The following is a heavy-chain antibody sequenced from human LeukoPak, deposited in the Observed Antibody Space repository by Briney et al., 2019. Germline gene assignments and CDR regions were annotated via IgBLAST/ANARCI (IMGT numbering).Heavy chain of an antibody. CDR2: LISIFGAA. CDR3: ARPHAPYGSGTLDAFDI. V-gene: IGHV1-69*13. CDR1: GGTFSRYG. J-gene: IGHJ3*02. D-gene: IGHD3-10*01. Sequence: ASVQVSCNAYGGTFSRYGISWVRQAPGQGLEWMGGLISIFGAANYAQKFQGRVTFTAQESTTTSYMELSSLRSEDTAVYYCARPHAPYGSGTLDAFDIWGQGTMVAVSS.